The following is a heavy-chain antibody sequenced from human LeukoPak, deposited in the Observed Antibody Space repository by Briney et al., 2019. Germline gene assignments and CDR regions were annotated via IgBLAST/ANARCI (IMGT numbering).Heavy chain of an antibody. CDR1: GGSIGSSSYY. CDR3: ARGSQVYDPSSLRFDY. Sequence: PSETLSLTCTVSGGSIGSSSYYWGWIRQPPGKGLEWIGNIFRSGSTYYNPSLKSRVTILVDTVKDQLSLQLNSVTAADTAVYFCARGSQVYDPSSLRFDYWGQGTLVTVSS. V-gene: IGHV4-39*01. CDR2: IFRSGST. J-gene: IGHJ4*02. D-gene: IGHD6-6*01.